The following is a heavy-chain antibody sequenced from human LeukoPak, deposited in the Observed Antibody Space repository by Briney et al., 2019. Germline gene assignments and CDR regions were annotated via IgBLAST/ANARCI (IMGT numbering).Heavy chain of an antibody. CDR1: GGSIRSADYY. D-gene: IGHD5-24*01. Sequence: SETLSLTCTVSGGSIRSADYYWSWIRQPPGKGLEWIGYIYYSGSTYYSPSLKSRVTISVDMSTNQFSLRLTSVTAADTAVYFCARVHRDGYSYLYHYFDYWGQGTLVTVPA. CDR3: ARVHRDGYSYLYHYFDY. J-gene: IGHJ4*02. CDR2: IYYSGST. V-gene: IGHV4-30-4*01.